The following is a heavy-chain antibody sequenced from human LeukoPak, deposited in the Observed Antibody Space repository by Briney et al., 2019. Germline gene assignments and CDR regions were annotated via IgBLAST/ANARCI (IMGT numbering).Heavy chain of an antibody. J-gene: IGHJ4*02. CDR3: ARDENTLRITMVR. CDR2: IKKDGSEK. D-gene: IGHD3-10*01. Sequence: PGGSLRLSCAASGFTFSNNWMSWVRQAPGKGLECVANIKKDGSEKYYINSVKGRFTISRDNAKNSLYLQMNSLRAEDTAVYYCARDENTLRITMVRWGQGTLVTVSS. V-gene: IGHV3-7*01. CDR1: GFTFSNNW.